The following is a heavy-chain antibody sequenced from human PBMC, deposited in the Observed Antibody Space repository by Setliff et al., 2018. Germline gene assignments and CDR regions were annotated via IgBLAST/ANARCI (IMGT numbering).Heavy chain of an antibody. CDR1: GGSISSYY. Sequence: SETLSLTCTVSGGSISSYYWSWIRQPPGKGLEWIGYIYYSGSTNYNPSLKSRVTISVDTSKNQFSLKLSSVTAADTAVYYCAGELSMVVTRGAFDIWGQGTMVTVSS. J-gene: IGHJ3*02. D-gene: IGHD2-21*02. CDR3: AGELSMVVTRGAFDI. CDR2: IYYSGST. V-gene: IGHV4-59*01.